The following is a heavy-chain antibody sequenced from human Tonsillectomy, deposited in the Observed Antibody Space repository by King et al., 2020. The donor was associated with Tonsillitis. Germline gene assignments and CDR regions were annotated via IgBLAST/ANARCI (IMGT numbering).Heavy chain of an antibody. J-gene: IGHJ4*02. Sequence: VQLQESGPGLVKPSETLSLTCTVSGGSISSYYWSWIRQPAGKGLEWIGRIYTSGSTNYNPSLKSRVTMSVVTSKNQFSLKLSSVTAADTAVYYFARESGYYELYYFDYWGQGTLVTVSS. CDR2: IYTSGST. CDR1: GGSISSYY. D-gene: IGHD3-22*01. CDR3: ARESGYYELYYFDY. V-gene: IGHV4-4*07.